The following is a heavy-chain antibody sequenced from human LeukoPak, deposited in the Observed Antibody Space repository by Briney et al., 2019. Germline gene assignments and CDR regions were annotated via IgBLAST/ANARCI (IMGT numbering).Heavy chain of an antibody. CDR3: ATPITEGPDDAFDI. Sequence: GRSLRLSCAASGFTFSSYGMHWVRQAPGKGLEWVAVIWYDGSNKYYADSVKGRFTISRDNSRNTLYLQMNSLRAEDTAVYYCATPITEGPDDAFDIWGQGTMVTVSS. CDR1: GFTFSSYG. D-gene: IGHD3-10*01. V-gene: IGHV3-33*01. J-gene: IGHJ3*02. CDR2: IWYDGSNK.